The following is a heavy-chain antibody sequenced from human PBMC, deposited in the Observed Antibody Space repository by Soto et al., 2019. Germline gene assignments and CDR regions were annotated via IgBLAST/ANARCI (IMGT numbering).Heavy chain of an antibody. CDR3: ATAGSYYDSSGYYFNWFDP. Sequence: QVQLVQSGAEVKKPGASVKVSCKVSGYTLTELSMHWVRQAPGKGLEWMGGFHPEDGETIYAQKFQGRVTMTEDTSTDTAYMELSSLRSEDTAVYYCATAGSYYDSSGYYFNWFDPWGQGTLVTVSS. V-gene: IGHV1-24*01. J-gene: IGHJ5*02. D-gene: IGHD3-22*01. CDR1: GYTLTELS. CDR2: FHPEDGET.